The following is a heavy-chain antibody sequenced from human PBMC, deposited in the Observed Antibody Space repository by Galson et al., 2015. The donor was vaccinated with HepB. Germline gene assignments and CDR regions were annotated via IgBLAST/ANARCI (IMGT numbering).Heavy chain of an antibody. J-gene: IGHJ5*02. Sequence: SLRLSCAASGFTFSSYAMHWVRQAPGKGLEWVAVISYDGSNKYYADSVKGRFTISRDNSKNTLYLQMNSLRAEDTAVYYCARVPAAWGQGTLVTVSS. CDR2: ISYDGSNK. CDR3: ARVPAA. CDR1: GFTFSSYA. V-gene: IGHV3-30-3*01.